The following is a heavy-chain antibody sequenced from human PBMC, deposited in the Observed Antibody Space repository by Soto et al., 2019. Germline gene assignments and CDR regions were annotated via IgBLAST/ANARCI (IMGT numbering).Heavy chain of an antibody. CDR1: GGTFSSYA. CDR2: IIPIFGTA. J-gene: IGHJ6*02. CDR3: ARDQDCSGGSCYSYYYYGMDV. D-gene: IGHD2-15*01. V-gene: IGHV1-69*13. Sequence: SVKVSCKASGGTFSSYAISWVRQAPGQGLEWMGGIIPIFGTANYAQKFQGRVTITADESTSTAYMELSSLRSEDTAVYYCARDQDCSGGSCYSYYYYGMDVWGQGTTVTVSS.